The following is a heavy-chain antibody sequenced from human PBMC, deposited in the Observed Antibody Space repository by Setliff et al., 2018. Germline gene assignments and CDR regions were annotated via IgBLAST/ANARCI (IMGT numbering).Heavy chain of an antibody. CDR1: GYNFANFW. J-gene: IGHJ4*02. CDR3: ATLFDSGGAFDY. V-gene: IGHV5-51*01. CDR2: IYPPDSDT. Sequence: PGESLKISCQTSGYNFANFWIGWVRQMPGQGLEWMRIIYPPDSDTQYSPSFQGQVTISADKSVNTAYLQWRSLKASDTAIYYCATLFDSGGAFDYWGQGTLVTVSS. D-gene: IGHD3-9*01.